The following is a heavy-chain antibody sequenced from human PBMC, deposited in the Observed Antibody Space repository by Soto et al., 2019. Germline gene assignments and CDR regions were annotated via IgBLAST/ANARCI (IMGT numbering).Heavy chain of an antibody. J-gene: IGHJ5*02. CDR1: GGSFSGYY. D-gene: IGHD6-19*01. CDR3: ARGAGQWLVLLANNWFDP. CDR2: INHSGST. Sequence: SETLSLTCAVYGGSFSGYYWSWIRQPPGKGLEWIGEINHSGSTNYNPSLKSRVTISVDTSKNQFSLKLSSVTAADTAVYYCARGAGQWLVLLANNWFDPWGQGTLVTVSS. V-gene: IGHV4-34*01.